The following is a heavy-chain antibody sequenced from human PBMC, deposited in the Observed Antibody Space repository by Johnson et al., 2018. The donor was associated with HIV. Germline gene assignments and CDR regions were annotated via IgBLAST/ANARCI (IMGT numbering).Heavy chain of an antibody. CDR2: ISYDGSNK. J-gene: IGHJ3*02. D-gene: IGHD6-13*01. CDR1: GFTFSSYA. V-gene: IGHV3-30*04. CDR3: ARAGSSWYDDAFDI. Sequence: QVQLVESGGGVVQPGRSLRLSCAASGFTFSSYAMHWVRQAPGKGLEWVAVISYDGSNKYYADSVKGRFTISRDNSKNTLYLQINSLRAEDTAVYYCARAGSSWYDDAFDIWGQGTMVTVSS.